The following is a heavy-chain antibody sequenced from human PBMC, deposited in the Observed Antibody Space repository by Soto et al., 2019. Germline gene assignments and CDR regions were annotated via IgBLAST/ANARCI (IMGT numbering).Heavy chain of an antibody. J-gene: IGHJ2*01. V-gene: IGHV3-7*05. CDR3: ARTQRDCTTGACYGWSFDL. CDR1: GFTSSDCW. CDR2: IKQDGSEK. D-gene: IGHD2-8*01. Sequence: EVQLVESGGGLVQPGGSLRLSCAASGFTSSDCWMTWVRQAPGKGLEWVANIKQDGSEKYSVDSVKGRFTISRDNAKNSLYLQMNSLRAEDTAVYYCARTQRDCTTGACYGWSFDLWGRGTLVTVSS.